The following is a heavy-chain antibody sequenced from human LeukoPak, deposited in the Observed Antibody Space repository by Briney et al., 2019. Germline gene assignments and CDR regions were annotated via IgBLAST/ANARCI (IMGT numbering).Heavy chain of an antibody. CDR3: AGGRGQIINY. J-gene: IGHJ4*02. CDR2: IGNAADT. V-gene: IGHV3-13*01. D-gene: IGHD3-10*01. Sequence: GGSLRLSCAVSGFTFDRCDMHWGRQPTGKGLEWVSAIGNAADTYYAGSVKGRFTISRENARNSLYLQMNALRAGDTAIYFCAGGRGQIINYWGQGTLVTVSS. CDR1: GFTFDRCD.